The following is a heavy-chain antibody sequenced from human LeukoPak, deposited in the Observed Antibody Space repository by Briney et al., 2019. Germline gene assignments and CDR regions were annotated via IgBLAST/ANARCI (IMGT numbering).Heavy chain of an antibody. D-gene: IGHD3-3*01. CDR2: INPNSGGT. CDR1: GYTFTGYY. CDR3: ARDTYYDFWSGSDY. Sequence: ASVKVSCKASGYTFTGYYMHWVRQAPGQGLEWMGWINPNSGGTNYAQKFQGRVTMTRDTSISTAYMELSRLGSDDTAVYYCARDTYYDFWSGSDYWGQGTLVTVSS. V-gene: IGHV1-2*02. J-gene: IGHJ4*02.